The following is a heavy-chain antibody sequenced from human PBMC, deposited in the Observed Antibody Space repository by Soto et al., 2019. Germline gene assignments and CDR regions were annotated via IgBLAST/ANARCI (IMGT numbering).Heavy chain of an antibody. D-gene: IGHD3-10*01. CDR2: ISTNGGST. Sequence: GGSLRLSCSASGFTFSSYAMHWVRQAPGKGLEYVASISTNGGSTHYADSVKGRFTISRDNSKNTQYLQMNSPRAEDTAVYYCVRSYYYYYYGMDVWSQGTTVTVSS. CDR3: VRSYYYYYYGMDV. CDR1: GFTFSSYA. V-gene: IGHV3-64D*06. J-gene: IGHJ6*02.